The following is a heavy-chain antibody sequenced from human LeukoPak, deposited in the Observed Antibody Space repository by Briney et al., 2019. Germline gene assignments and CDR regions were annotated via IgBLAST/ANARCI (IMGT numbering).Heavy chain of an antibody. Sequence: SETLSLTCTVSGGSISSYYWSWIRQPPGKGLEWIGYIYYSGSTYYNPSLKSRVTISVDTSKNQFSLKLSSVTAADTAVYYCARVFAVAGMSFDYWGQGTLVTVSS. CDR1: GGSISSYY. J-gene: IGHJ4*02. CDR3: ARVFAVAGMSFDY. D-gene: IGHD6-19*01. CDR2: IYYSGST. V-gene: IGHV4-59*12.